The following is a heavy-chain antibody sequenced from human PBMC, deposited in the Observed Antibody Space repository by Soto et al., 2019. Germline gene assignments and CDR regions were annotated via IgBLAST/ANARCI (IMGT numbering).Heavy chain of an antibody. CDR1: GGSISSYY. J-gene: IGHJ4*02. Sequence: SSETLCLTCTVFGGSISSYYWSWIRQPPGKGLEWIGYIYSSGNTNYNPSLKSRVTISVDTSKSQFSLKLSSVTAADTAVFYCARTPPNRDMVFDYGGRGPLFT. CDR2: IYSSGNT. V-gene: IGHV4-59*08. CDR3: ARTPPNRDMVFDY. D-gene: IGHD5-18*01.